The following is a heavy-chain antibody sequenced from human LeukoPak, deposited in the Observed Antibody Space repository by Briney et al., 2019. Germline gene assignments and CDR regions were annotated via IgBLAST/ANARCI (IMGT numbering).Heavy chain of an antibody. Sequence: PSETLSLTCTVSGGSISTYYWTWIRQPAGKGLEWIGRISTSGSTSYNPSLKNRVTMSVDTSKKQFSLKLSSVTAADTAVYYCARGREDNWNLFDCWGQGTLVTVSS. D-gene: IGHD1-20*01. CDR2: ISTSGST. J-gene: IGHJ4*02. V-gene: IGHV4-4*07. CDR3: ARGREDNWNLFDC. CDR1: GGSISTYY.